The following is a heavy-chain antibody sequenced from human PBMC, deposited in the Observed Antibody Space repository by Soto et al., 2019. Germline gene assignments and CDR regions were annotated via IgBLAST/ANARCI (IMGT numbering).Heavy chain of an antibody. J-gene: IGHJ4*02. CDR1: GFTFSSYA. CDR3: AKGQSPYSAGWYSDS. Sequence: PVGSLRLSCAASGFTFSSYAMSWVRQAPGKGLEWVSAISGNAAGTYYADSVKGRFTISRDNSRNTLYLQMNSLRAEDTAVYYCAKGQSPYSAGWYSDSWGQGTLVTVSS. D-gene: IGHD6-19*01. CDR2: ISGNAAGT. V-gene: IGHV3-23*01.